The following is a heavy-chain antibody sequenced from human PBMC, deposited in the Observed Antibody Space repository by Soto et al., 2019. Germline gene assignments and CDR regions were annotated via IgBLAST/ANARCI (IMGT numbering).Heavy chain of an antibody. CDR2: IKSKTDGGTT. D-gene: IGHD3-10*01. V-gene: IGHV3-15*07. Sequence: SVSNAWMNWVRQAPGRGLEWVGRIKSKTDGGTTDYAAPVKGRFTISRDDSKNTLYLQMNSLKTEDTAVYYCTTEGGYYGSGSYYLEYYFDYWGQGTLVTVSS. CDR3: TTEGGYYGSGSYYLEYYFDY. CDR1: SVSNAW. J-gene: IGHJ4*02.